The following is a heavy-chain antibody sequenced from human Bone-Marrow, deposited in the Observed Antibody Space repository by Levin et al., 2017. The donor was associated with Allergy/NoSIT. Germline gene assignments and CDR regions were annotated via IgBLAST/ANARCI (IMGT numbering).Heavy chain of an antibody. V-gene: IGHV3-30-3*01. Sequence: GESLKISCAASGFTFSSYAMHWVRQAPGKGLEWVAVISYDGSNKYYADSVKGRFTISRDNSKNTLYLQMNSLRAEDTAVYYCARQGASVGSFDPWGQGTLVTVSS. J-gene: IGHJ5*02. D-gene: IGHD6-25*01. CDR2: ISYDGSNK. CDR3: ARQGASVGSFDP. CDR1: GFTFSSYA.